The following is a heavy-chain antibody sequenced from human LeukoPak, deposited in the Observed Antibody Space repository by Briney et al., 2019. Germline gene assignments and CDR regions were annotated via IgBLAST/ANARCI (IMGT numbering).Heavy chain of an antibody. J-gene: IGHJ4*02. D-gene: IGHD2-8*01. V-gene: IGHV1-8*01. Sequence: PLASVKVSCKASGYTFTSYDINWVRQATGQGLEWMGWMNPNSGNTGYAQKFQGRVTMTRNTSISTAYMELSSLRSEDTAVYYCARIISCTNGVCYRYTDYWGQGTLVTVSS. CDR3: ARIISCTNGVCYRYTDY. CDR1: GYTFTSYD. CDR2: MNPNSGNT.